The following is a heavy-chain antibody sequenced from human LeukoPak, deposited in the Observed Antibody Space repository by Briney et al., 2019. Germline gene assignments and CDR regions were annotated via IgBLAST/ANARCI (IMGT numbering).Heavy chain of an antibody. J-gene: IGHJ4*02. Sequence: GASVKVSCKASGYTFTSYDINGVRQATGQGIEWMGWMNPNRGNTGYAQKFQGRVTLTRNTSMSTAYMELSSLRSEDTAVYYCARGPPYYYDSSGYYYWGQGTLVTVSS. V-gene: IGHV1-8*01. D-gene: IGHD3-22*01. CDR3: ARGPPYYYDSSGYYY. CDR2: MNPNRGNT. CDR1: GYTFTSYD.